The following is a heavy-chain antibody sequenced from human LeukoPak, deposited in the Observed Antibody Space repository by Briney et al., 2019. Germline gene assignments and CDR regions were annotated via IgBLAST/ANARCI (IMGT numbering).Heavy chain of an antibody. D-gene: IGHD3-16*01. J-gene: IGHJ4*02. Sequence: ASVKVPCKASGYTFTGYYMHWVRQAPGQGLEWMGWINPNSGGTNYAQKFQGRVTMTRDTSISTAYMELSRLRSDDTAVYYCASIMITFGGVVFDYWGQGTLVTVSS. CDR2: INPNSGGT. V-gene: IGHV1-2*02. CDR1: GYTFTGYY. CDR3: ASIMITFGGVVFDY.